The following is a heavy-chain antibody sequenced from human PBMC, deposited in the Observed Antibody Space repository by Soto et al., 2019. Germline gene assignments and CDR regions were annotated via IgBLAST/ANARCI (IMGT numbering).Heavy chain of an antibody. Sequence: GGSLRLSCAASGFTFSSYEMNWVRQAPGKGLEWVSYISSSGSTIYYADSVKGRFTISRDNAKNSLYLQMNSLRAEDTAVYYCARDGRVFDYYYYGMDVWGQGTTVTVSS. CDR1: GFTFSSYE. D-gene: IGHD1-26*01. V-gene: IGHV3-48*03. J-gene: IGHJ6*02. CDR3: ARDGRVFDYYYYGMDV. CDR2: ISSSGSTI.